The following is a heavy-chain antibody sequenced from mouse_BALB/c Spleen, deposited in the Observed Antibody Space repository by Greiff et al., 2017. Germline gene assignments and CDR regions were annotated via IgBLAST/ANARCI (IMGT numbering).Heavy chain of an antibody. J-gene: IGHJ2*01. Sequence: EVKLMESGPGLVKPSQSLSLTCTVTGYSITSDYAWNWIRQFPGNKLEWMAYISYSGSTSYNPSLKSRISITRDTSKNQFFLQLNSVTTEDTATYYCARGDGNYFDDWGQGTTLTVSS. CDR1: GYSITSDYA. CDR2: ISYSGST. CDR3: ARGDGNYFDD. V-gene: IGHV3-2*02. D-gene: IGHD2-1*01.